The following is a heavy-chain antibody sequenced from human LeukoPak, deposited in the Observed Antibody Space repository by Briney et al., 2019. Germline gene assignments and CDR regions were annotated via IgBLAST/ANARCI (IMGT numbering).Heavy chain of an antibody. CDR1: GYSISSGSY. Sequence: EPSETLSLTCVVSGYSISSGSYWAWIRQPPGRGLEWIGSVYHSGKTYYNPSLMSPVTISVDTSKNQFSLNLISVTAADTAVYYCARITRSGTNWLFDYWGQGTLVTVSS. D-gene: IGHD1-1*01. CDR3: ARITRSGTNWLFDY. J-gene: IGHJ4*02. V-gene: IGHV4-38-2*01. CDR2: VYHSGKT.